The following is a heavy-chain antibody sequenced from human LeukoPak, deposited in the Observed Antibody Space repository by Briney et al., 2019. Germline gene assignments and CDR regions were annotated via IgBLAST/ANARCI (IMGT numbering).Heavy chain of an antibody. CDR1: GFTFSSYA. CDR2: ISYDGSNK. CDR3: ARGDNIVVVPAAPDY. Sequence: GGSLRLSCAASGFTFSSYAMHWVRQAPGKGLEWAAVISYDGSNKYYADSVKGRFTISRDNSKNTLYLQMNSLRAEDTAVYYCARGDNIVVVPAAPDYWGQGTLVTVSS. D-gene: IGHD2-2*01. V-gene: IGHV3-30*04. J-gene: IGHJ4*02.